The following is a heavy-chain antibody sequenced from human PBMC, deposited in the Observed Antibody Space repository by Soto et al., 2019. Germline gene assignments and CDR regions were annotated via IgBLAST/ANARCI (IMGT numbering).Heavy chain of an antibody. Sequence: QLVESGGGLVKPGGSLRVSCAASGGIFNAAWINWVRRGPGKGLEWVASIKSKGSGETLDYALTGTGRFTISRDDSKDTLYLQMNSLKTENTAVYYCTHTRGWPPSGFDMWGQGTMVTVSS. CDR1: GGIFNAAW. V-gene: IGHV3-15*07. D-gene: IGHD6-19*01. J-gene: IGHJ3*02. CDR3: THTRGWPPSGFDM. CDR2: IKSKGSGETL.